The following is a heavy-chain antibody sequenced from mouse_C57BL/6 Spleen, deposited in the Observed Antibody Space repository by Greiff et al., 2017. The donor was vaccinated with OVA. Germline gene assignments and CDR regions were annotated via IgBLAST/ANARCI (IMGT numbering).Heavy chain of an antibody. CDR3: ARESDYDVDAMDY. CDR2: INPYNGGT. CDR1: GYTFTDYY. J-gene: IGHJ4*01. V-gene: IGHV1-19*01. Sequence: EVKLQQSGPVLVKPGASVKMSCKASGYTFTDYYMNWVKQSHGKSLEWIGVINPYNGGTSYNQKFKGKATLTVDKSSSTAYMELNSLTSEDSAVYYCARESDYDVDAMDYWGQGTSVTVSS. D-gene: IGHD2-4*01.